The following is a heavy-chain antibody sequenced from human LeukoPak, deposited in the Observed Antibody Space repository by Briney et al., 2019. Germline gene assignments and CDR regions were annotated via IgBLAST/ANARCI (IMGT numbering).Heavy chain of an antibody. CDR1: GGSFSGYY. J-gene: IGHJ4*02. V-gene: IGHV4-34*01. CDR3: ARHGGRDGYPFDY. D-gene: IGHD5-24*01. Sequence: SETLSLTCAVYGGSFSGYYWSWIRQPPGKELEWIGEINHSGSTNYNPSLKSRVTISVDTSKNQFSLKLSSVTAADTAVYYCARHGGRDGYPFDYWGQGTLVTVSS. CDR2: INHSGST.